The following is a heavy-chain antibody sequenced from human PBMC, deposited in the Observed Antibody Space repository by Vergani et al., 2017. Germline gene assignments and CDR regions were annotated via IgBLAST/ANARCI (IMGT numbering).Heavy chain of an antibody. J-gene: IGHJ5*01. CDR1: GFTFDDYA. Sequence: EVQLVESGGGLVQPGRSLRLSCAASGFTFDDYAMHWVRQAPGKGLEWVSGISWNSGSIGYADSVKVRFTISRDNSKNTLYLQMNSLRVEDTAVYYCARWGNEKRLDSWGQGTLVTVSS. CDR3: ARWGNEKRLDS. V-gene: IGHV3-9*01. D-gene: IGHD1-1*01. CDR2: ISWNSGSI.